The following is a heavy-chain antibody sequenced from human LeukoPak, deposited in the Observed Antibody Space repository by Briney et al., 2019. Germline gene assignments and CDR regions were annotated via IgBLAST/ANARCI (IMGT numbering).Heavy chain of an antibody. CDR1: GFTFSSYG. D-gene: IGHD1-26*01. CDR3: ARELGSGSYIDY. V-gene: IGHV3-30*02. Sequence: PGGSLRLSCAASGFTFSSYGMHWVRQAPGKGLEWVAFIRYDGSNKYYADSVKGRFTISRDNSKNTLYLQMNSLRAEDTAVYYCARELGSGSYIDYWGQGTLLTVSS. CDR2: IRYDGSNK. J-gene: IGHJ4*02.